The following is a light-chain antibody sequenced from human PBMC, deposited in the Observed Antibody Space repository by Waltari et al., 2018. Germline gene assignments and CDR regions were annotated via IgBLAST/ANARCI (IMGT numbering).Light chain of an antibody. V-gene: IGLV2-23*02. Sequence: QSALTQPASVSGSPGQSITIPCTGTSSDVGSYNLVSWYQQHPGKAPKLMHYEVSKRPSGVSNRFSGSKSGNTASLTISGLQAEDEADYYCCSYAGSSTVFGGGTTLTVL. CDR3: CSYAGSSTV. J-gene: IGLJ2*01. CDR1: SSDVGSYNL. CDR2: EVS.